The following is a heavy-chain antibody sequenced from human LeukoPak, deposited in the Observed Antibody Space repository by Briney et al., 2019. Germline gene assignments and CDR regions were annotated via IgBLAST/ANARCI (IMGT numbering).Heavy chain of an antibody. CDR2: ISGSGGST. CDR3: ANLLYDFWSGFTLKHFDY. D-gene: IGHD3-3*01. J-gene: IGHJ4*02. CDR1: GFTFSSYA. Sequence: GGSLRLSCAASGFTFSSYAMSWVRQAPGKGLEWVSAISGSGGSTYYADSVKGRFTTSRDNSKNTLYLQMNSLRAEDTAVYYCANLLYDFWSGFTLKHFDYWGQGTLVTVSS. V-gene: IGHV3-23*01.